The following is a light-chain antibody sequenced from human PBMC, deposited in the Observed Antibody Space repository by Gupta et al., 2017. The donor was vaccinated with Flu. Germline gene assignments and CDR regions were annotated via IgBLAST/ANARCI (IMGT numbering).Light chain of an antibody. V-gene: IGKV2-30*02. CDR2: KGS. CDR1: HSRGHSDGNKY. Sequence: VTLGKPASISCSSSHSRGHSDGNKYLHWFQQRPGQSPRRLIYKGSNRDSGVPDRFSGSGSGTEFTLKISRGEADDVGVYYCMQGKGWPYAFGQGTKLEI. J-gene: IGKJ2*01. CDR3: MQGKGWPYA.